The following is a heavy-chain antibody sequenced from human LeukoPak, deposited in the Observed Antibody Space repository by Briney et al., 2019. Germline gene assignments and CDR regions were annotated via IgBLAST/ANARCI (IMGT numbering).Heavy chain of an antibody. D-gene: IGHD6-19*01. CDR2: INPSGGST. CDR1: GYTFTSYY. V-gene: IGHV1-46*03. Sequence: ASVKVSCKASGYTFTSYYMHWVRQAPGQGLEWMGIINPSGGSTSYAQKFQGRVTMTRDTSTSTVHMELSSLRSEDTAVCYCARADSSGWYGDAFDIWGQGTMVTVSS. J-gene: IGHJ3*02. CDR3: ARADSSGWYGDAFDI.